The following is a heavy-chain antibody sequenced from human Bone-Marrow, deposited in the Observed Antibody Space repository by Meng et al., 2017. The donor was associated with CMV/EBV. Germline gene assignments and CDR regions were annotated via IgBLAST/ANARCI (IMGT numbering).Heavy chain of an antibody. D-gene: IGHD6-6*01. V-gene: IGHV1-18*01. CDR1: GYTFTNYG. Sequence: ASVKVSCKASGYTFTNYGISWVRQAPGQGLEWMGWISGFNGDTKYAQRLQDRLTMTTDTSANTAYMEQRSLSSDDTAVYYCARDPAYSRSSNSRYWGQGTLVTVSS. J-gene: IGHJ4*02. CDR2: ISGFNGDT. CDR3: ARDPAYSRSSNSRY.